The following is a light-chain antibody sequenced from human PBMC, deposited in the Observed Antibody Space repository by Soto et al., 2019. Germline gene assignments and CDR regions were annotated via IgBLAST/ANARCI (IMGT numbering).Light chain of an antibody. V-gene: IGKV2-28*01. CDR1: QSLLHSNGYNY. J-gene: IGKJ2*01. CDR3: QKSYSTPT. CDR2: LGS. Sequence: DIVMTQSPVSLPVTPGEPASISCRSSQSLLHSNGYNYLDWYLQKPGQSPQLLIYLGSNRASGVPDRFSGSGSGTDFTLTISSLEPEDFATYYCQKSYSTPTFGQGTKVDIK.